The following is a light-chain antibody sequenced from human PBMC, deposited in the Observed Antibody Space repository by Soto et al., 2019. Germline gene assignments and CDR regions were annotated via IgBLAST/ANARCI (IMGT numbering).Light chain of an antibody. Sequence: DIQMTQSPSSLSAPVGDRVTITGRASQGIANYLAWYQQKPGRVPKLLIYAASTLQSGVPSRFTGTGSGAEFGLRVNSVQPEDVATDYCQKCKTGRFTLGGGTEVDIK. V-gene: IGKV1-27*01. CDR1: QGIANY. CDR3: QKCKTGRFT. CDR2: AAS. J-gene: IGKJ4*01.